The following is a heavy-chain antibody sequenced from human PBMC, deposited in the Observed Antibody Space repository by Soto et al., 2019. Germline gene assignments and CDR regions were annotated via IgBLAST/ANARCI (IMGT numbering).Heavy chain of an antibody. CDR1: GYRFSSQW. CDR2: IDPSDSFI. V-gene: IGHV5-10-1*01. D-gene: IGHD4-17*01. J-gene: IGHJ6*02. CDR3: ARHGKSSVITKTYGLDV. Sequence: GESLKISCEGSGYRFSSQWISWVRQMPGKGLEWVGRIDPSDSFINYGPSFQGHVTISSDTSTSTAYLQWSSLKASDTAIYYCARHGKSSVITKTYGLDVWGQGTPVTVSS.